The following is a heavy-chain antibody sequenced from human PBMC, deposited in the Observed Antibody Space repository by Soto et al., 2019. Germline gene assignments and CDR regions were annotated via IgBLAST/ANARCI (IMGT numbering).Heavy chain of an antibody. CDR2: IIPIFGTA. D-gene: IGHD6-13*01. V-gene: IGHV1-69*01. CDR3: GRSWYYYYGMDV. CDR1: GGTFSSYA. J-gene: IGHJ6*02. Sequence: QVQLVQSGAEVNKPGSSVKVSCKASGGTFSSYAISWVRQAPGQGLEWMGGIIPIFGTANYAQKFQGRVTITADESTSTAYMELSSLSSEDTAVYYCGRSWYYYYGMDVWGQGTTVTVSS.